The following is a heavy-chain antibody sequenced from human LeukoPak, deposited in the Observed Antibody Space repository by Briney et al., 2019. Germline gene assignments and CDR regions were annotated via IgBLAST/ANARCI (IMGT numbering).Heavy chain of an antibody. J-gene: IGHJ4*02. CDR3: ARGGRDGYNLDY. V-gene: IGHV3-48*03. D-gene: IGHD5-24*01. CDR2: ISSSGSTI. CDR1: GFTFSSYE. Sequence: PGGSLRLSCAASGFTFSSYEMNWVRQAPGKGLEWVSYISSSGSTIYYADSVKGRFTISRDNAKNSLYLQMNSLRAEDTAVYYCARGGRDGYNLDYWGQGTLVTVSS.